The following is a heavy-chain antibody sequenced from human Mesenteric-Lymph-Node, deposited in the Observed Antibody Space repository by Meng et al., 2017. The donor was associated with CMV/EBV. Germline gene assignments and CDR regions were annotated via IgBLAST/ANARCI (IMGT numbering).Heavy chain of an antibody. D-gene: IGHD3-3*01. CDR1: GFTFSDYT. J-gene: IGHJ4*02. Sequence: GGSLRLSCAASGFTFSDYTMTWVRQAPGKGLEWVSRIRGNGGSAAYADSVQDRFTISRDNSQNTLYLQMNSLRVEDTAVYYCAKGATFGVTAPDYWGQGTLVTVSS. CDR3: AKGATFGVTAPDY. V-gene: IGHV3-23*01. CDR2: IRGNGGSA.